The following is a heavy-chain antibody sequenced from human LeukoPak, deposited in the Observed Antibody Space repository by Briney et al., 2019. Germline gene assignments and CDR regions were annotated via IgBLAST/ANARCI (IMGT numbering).Heavy chain of an antibody. CDR1: GGSFSGYY. CDR3: ARHPLLRGVTYDYYYYMDV. V-gene: IGHV4-34*01. Sequence: SETLSLTCAVYGGSFSGYYWSWIRQPPGKGLEWIGEINHSGSTNYSPSLKSRVTISVATSKNQFSLKLNSVTAAETAVYFCARHPLLRGVTYDYYYYMDVWGKGTTVPIS. CDR2: INHSGST. J-gene: IGHJ6*03. D-gene: IGHD3-10*01.